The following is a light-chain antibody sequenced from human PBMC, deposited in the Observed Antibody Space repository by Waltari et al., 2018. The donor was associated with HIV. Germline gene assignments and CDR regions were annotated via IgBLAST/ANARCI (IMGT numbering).Light chain of an antibody. Sequence: QSALTQPRSVSGSPGQSVTISCTGSASDVGGYHYVSWYQQHPGKAPKLLIYDVNKRAAGVLDRVAGSKSGNTASLTSAGLQTEDEADYYCCSYAGSSYVFGTETKVTVL. CDR1: ASDVGGYHY. CDR2: DVN. J-gene: IGLJ1*01. V-gene: IGLV2-11*01. CDR3: CSYAGSSYV.